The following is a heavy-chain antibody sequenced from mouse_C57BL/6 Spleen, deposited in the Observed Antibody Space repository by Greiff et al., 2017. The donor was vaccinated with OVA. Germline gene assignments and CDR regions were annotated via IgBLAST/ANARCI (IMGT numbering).Heavy chain of an antibody. D-gene: IGHD2-4*01. Sequence: EVQLQQSGPELVKPGASVNISCKASGFTFTDYYMNWVQQRHGKSLEWIGDIRPNNCGTSYNQKFKGKATLTVDKSSSTAYMELRSLTSEDSAIYYCARADYDDAMDYWGQGTSVTVSS. CDR1: GFTFTDYY. CDR3: ARADYDDAMDY. V-gene: IGHV1-26*01. CDR2: IRPNNCGT. J-gene: IGHJ4*01.